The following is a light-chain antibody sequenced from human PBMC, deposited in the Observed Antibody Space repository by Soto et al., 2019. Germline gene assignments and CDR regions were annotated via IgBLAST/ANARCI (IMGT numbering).Light chain of an antibody. CDR1: QSLSSTY. V-gene: IGKV3-20*01. J-gene: IGKJ4*01. CDR2: GAS. CDR3: QQYGNSPPT. Sequence: EIVLTQSPGTLSLSPGERATLSCRVSQSLSSTYLAWYQQKPGQAPRLLIYGASSRATGIPDRFIGSGSATDFTLTISRLEPEDFAVYHCQQYGNSPPTFGGGTKVEI.